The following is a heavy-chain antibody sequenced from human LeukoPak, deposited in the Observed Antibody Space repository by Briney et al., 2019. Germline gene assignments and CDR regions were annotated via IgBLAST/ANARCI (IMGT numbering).Heavy chain of an antibody. CDR3: ARFPRFEYGTSVSAFDI. CDR2: INPSGGSP. J-gene: IGHJ3*02. Sequence: GASVKVSCKTSGYTFTSYYIHWVRQAPGQGLEWMGIINPSGGSPTYSQKFQGRVTMTRATSTSTVYMELRSLRSEDTAVYFCARFPRFEYGTSVSAFDIWGQGTMVTVSS. CDR1: GYTFTSYY. D-gene: IGHD6-6*01. V-gene: IGHV1-46*01.